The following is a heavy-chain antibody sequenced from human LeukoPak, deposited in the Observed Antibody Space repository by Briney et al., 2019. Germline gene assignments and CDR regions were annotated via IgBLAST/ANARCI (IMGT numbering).Heavy chain of an antibody. Sequence: SETLSLTCSVSGGSISSYYWSWIRQPPGKGLEWIGSIYYSGSTYYNPSLKSRVTMSLDTSKNQFSLKLTSVTAADTAVYYCARRGGDYRYYYYMDVWGKGTTVTISS. V-gene: IGHV4-59*04. CDR3: ARRGGDYRYYYYMDV. J-gene: IGHJ6*03. D-gene: IGHD4-17*01. CDR2: IYYSGST. CDR1: GGSISSYY.